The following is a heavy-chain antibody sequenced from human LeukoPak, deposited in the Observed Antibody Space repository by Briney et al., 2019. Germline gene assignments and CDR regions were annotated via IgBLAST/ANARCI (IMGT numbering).Heavy chain of an antibody. D-gene: IGHD2-15*01. J-gene: IGHJ3*02. CDR3: ARDGGGAFDI. CDR1: GGSISSGGYY. Sequence: SETLSLTCTVSGGSISSGGYYWSWIRQHPGKGLEWIGYIYYSGSTNYNPSLKSRVTISVDKSKNQFSLKLSSVTAADTAVYYCARDGGGAFDIWGQGTMVTVSS. V-gene: IGHV4-31*03. CDR2: IYYSGST.